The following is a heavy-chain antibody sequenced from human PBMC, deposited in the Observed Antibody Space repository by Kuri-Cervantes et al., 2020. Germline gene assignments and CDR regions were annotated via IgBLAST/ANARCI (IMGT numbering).Heavy chain of an antibody. CDR1: GFTFSSYA. J-gene: IGHJ4*02. Sequence: LSLTCAASGFTFSSYAMHWVRQAPGKGLEWVAVISYDGSNKYYADSVKGRFTISRDNSKNTLYLQMNSLRAEDTAVYYCARMIRTTVVTRDYWGQGTLVTVSS. CDR2: ISYDGSNK. V-gene: IGHV3-30*14. D-gene: IGHD4-23*01. CDR3: ARMIRTTVVTRDY.